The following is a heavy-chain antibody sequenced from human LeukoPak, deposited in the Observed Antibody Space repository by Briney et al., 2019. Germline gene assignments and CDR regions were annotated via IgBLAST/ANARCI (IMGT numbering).Heavy chain of an antibody. CDR2: IDPSDSYT. CDR3: ASLADVLTVARNWFDP. CDR1: GSSFTIYW. J-gene: IGHJ5*02. D-gene: IGHD6-19*01. V-gene: IGHV5-10-1*01. Sequence: PGESLRISCKGSGSSFTIYWISWARQMPGKGLEWRGGIDPSDSYTNYSPSFQGHVTISADKSISTAYLQWSSLKASDTAMYYCASLADVLTVARNWFDPWGQGTLVTVSS.